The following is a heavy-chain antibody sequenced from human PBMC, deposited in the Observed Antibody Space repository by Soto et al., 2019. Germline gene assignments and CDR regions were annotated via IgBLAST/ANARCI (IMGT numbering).Heavy chain of an antibody. CDR1: GYSITNGDY. D-gene: IGHD3-16*01. CDR3: ARGTGQRGSDCYFDY. CDR2: IYHSGST. V-gene: IGHV4-38-2*02. J-gene: IGHJ4*02. Sequence: PSETLSLTVSVSGYSITNGDYSGWFRQCPGTGLEWIGSIYHSGSTYYHPSLKSRVTISLDTSKTHFSLKLSSVTAADTAVYYCARGTGQRGSDCYFDYWGQGALVTVSS.